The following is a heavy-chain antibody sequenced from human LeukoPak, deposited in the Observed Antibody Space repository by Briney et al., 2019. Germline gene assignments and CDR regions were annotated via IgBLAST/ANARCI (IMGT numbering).Heavy chain of an antibody. J-gene: IGHJ6*02. CDR2: TYTGGNS. Sequence: GGSLRLSCAASGFTVSSIHMVCVRQAPGKGLEWVSVTYTGGNSYYADSVKGRFTISRDNAKISLYLQMNSLRAEDTAVYYCARDTADGSGSYLYYYYYGMDVWGQGTTVTVSS. D-gene: IGHD3-10*01. CDR1: GFTVSSIH. CDR3: ARDTADGSGSYLYYYYYGMDV. V-gene: IGHV3-53*01.